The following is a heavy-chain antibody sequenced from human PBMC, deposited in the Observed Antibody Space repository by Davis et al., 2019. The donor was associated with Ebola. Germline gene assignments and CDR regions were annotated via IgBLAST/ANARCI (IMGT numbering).Heavy chain of an antibody. J-gene: IGHJ4*02. CDR1: GGSISGDS. CDR3: ARHKPASNTLLDY. Sequence: PSETLSLTCTVSGGSISGDSWSWIRQPPGKGLEWIGYVFYTGDTKYNPSLGGRVTLAVDTSKNQFSLKLNFVTAADTAVYFCARHKPASNTLLDYWGQGNLVTVSS. V-gene: IGHV4-59*08. D-gene: IGHD4-11*01. CDR2: VFYTGDT.